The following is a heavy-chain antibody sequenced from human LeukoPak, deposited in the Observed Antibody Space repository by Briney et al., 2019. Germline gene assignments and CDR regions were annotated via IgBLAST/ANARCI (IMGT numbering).Heavy chain of an antibody. J-gene: IGHJ4*02. CDR1: DGSINNYY. CDR3: AKVVLLGGSGAVY. D-gene: IGHD3-10*01. CDR2: IYTSDNT. Sequence: SETLSLTCTVSDGSINNYYWTWIRQPAGKGLEWIGRIYTSDNTIYNPSLRGRVTMSVDTSKSQFSLKLSSVTAADTAVYYCAKVVLLGGSGAVYWGQGTLVTVSS. V-gene: IGHV4-4*07.